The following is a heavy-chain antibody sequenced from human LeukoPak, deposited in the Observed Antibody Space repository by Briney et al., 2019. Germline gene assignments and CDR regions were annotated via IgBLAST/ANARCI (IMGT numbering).Heavy chain of an antibody. D-gene: IGHD6-19*01. CDR2: IKSKTDGGTT. CDR1: GFTFSNAW. Sequence: GGSLRLSCAASGFTFSNAWMSWVRQAPGKGLEWVGRIKSKTDGGTTDYAAPVKGRFTISRDDSKNTLYLQMNSLKTEDTAVYYCTTESSGWYLFFDYWGQGTLVTVSS. V-gene: IGHV3-15*01. CDR3: TTESSGWYLFFDY. J-gene: IGHJ4*02.